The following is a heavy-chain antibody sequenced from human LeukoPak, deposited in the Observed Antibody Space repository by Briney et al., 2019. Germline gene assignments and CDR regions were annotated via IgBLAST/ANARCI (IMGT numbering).Heavy chain of an antibody. J-gene: IGHJ4*02. CDR3: AKERDYRVSTSCDY. CDR2: ISYDGKVT. D-gene: IGHD3-10*01. Sequence: GGSLRLSCAASGFTFSNFGMHWVRQAPGKGLEWVAVISYDGKVTFYADSVKGRFTISRDNSKNTLYLHMTSLRGGDTALYYCAKERDYRVSTSCDYWGQGTQVTVSS. V-gene: IGHV3-30*18. CDR1: GFTFSNFG.